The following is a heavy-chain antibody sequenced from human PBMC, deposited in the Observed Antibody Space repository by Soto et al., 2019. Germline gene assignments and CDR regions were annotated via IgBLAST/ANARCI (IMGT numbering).Heavy chain of an antibody. V-gene: IGHV3-23*04. CDR1: RFSFSDYA. Sequence: EVQLVESGGGLVQPGGSLRLSCAASRFSFSDYAMSWVRQAPGKGLEWVSAISGRGGSTYSADSVEGRFTISRDNSKNTLYLQRNSLRAEDTALYYCAKDRGGVLAPSYFDSWGQGTLVTVSS. D-gene: IGHD2-8*01. J-gene: IGHJ4*02. CDR2: ISGRGGST. CDR3: AKDRGGVLAPSYFDS.